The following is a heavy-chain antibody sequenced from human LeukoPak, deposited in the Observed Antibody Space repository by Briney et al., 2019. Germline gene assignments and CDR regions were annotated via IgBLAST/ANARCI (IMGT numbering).Heavy chain of an antibody. CDR3: ATGPPSQYCSSTSCYYNYFDY. J-gene: IGHJ4*02. V-gene: IGHV1-24*01. CDR2: FDPEDGET. CDR1: GYTLTELS. D-gene: IGHD2-2*01. Sequence: ASVKVSCKVSGYTLTELSMHWVRQAPGKVLESMGGFDPEDGETIYAQKFQGRVTMTEDTSTDTAYMELSSLRSEDTAVYYCATGPPSQYCSSTSCYYNYFDYWGQGTLVTVSS.